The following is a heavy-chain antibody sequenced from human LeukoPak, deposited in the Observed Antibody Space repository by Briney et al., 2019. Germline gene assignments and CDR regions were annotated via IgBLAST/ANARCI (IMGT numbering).Heavy chain of an antibody. CDR3: ARERVGGDVEFDY. CDR1: GYTFTSYD. D-gene: IGHD2-21*02. J-gene: IGHJ4*02. CDR2: MNPNSGNT. V-gene: IGHV1-8*01. Sequence: AASVKVSCKASGYTFTSYDINWVRQATGQGLGWMGWMNPNSGNTGYAQKFQGRVTMTRNTSISTAYMELSSLRSEDTAVYYCARERVGGDVEFDYWGQGTLVTVSS.